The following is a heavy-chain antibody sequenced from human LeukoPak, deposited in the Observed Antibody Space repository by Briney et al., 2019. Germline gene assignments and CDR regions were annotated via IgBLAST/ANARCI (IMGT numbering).Heavy chain of an antibody. CDR1: GFTFSSYA. V-gene: IGHV3-23*01. Sequence: GGSLRLSCAASGFTFSSYAMSWVRQAPGKGLEWVSAISGSGGSTYYADSVKGRFTISRDNSKNTLYLQMNSLRAEDTAVYYCANHRRRIAGAYSTQPLIAAPFDYWGQGTLVTVSS. CDR3: ANHRRRIAGAYSTQPLIAAPFDY. J-gene: IGHJ4*02. D-gene: IGHD1-26*01. CDR2: ISGSGGST.